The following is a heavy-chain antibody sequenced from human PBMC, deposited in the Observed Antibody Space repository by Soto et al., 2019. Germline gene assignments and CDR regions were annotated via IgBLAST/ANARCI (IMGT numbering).Heavy chain of an antibody. CDR3: ARLQYCSSTSCYATDAFDI. CDR2: ISSSSSYI. V-gene: IGHV3-21*01. J-gene: IGHJ3*02. Sequence: AGRSLRLSCAASGFTFISYSMNWVRQAPGKGLKWVSSISSSSSYIYYADSVKGRFTISRDNAKNSLYLQMNSLRAEDTAVYYCARLQYCSSTSCYATDAFDIWGQGTIVTVSS. D-gene: IGHD2-2*01. CDR1: GFTFISYS.